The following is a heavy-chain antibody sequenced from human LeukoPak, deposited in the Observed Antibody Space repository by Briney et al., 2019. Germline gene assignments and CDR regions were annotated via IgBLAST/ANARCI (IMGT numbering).Heavy chain of an antibody. CDR2: VNPNDGGT. Sequence: ASVKVSCKASGYTFTGYYIHWVRQAPGQGLEWMGWVNPNDGGTNYAQKFQGRVTMTWDTYITTAYMELSSLTSDDTAVYYCARDLDSSWTGYFQPWGQGTLVIVSS. V-gene: IGHV1-2*02. CDR1: GYTFTGYY. CDR3: ARDLDSSWTGYFQP. J-gene: IGHJ1*01. D-gene: IGHD6-13*01.